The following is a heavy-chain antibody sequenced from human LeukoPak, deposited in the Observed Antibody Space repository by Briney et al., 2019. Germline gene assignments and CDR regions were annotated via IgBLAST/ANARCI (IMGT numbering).Heavy chain of an antibody. J-gene: IGHJ5*02. CDR2: FDPEDGET. Sequence: ASVKVSCKVSGYTLTELSMHWVRQAPGKGLEWMGGFDPEDGETIYAQKFQGRVTMTRDTSISTAYMELSRLRSDDTAVYYCAREAPGIAVAGTGFDPWGQGTLVTVSS. CDR3: AREAPGIAVAGTGFDP. V-gene: IGHV1-24*01. D-gene: IGHD6-19*01. CDR1: GYTLTELS.